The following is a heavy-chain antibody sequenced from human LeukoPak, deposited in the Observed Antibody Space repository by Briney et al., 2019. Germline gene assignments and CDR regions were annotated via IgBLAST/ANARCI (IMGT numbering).Heavy chain of an antibody. J-gene: IGHJ4*02. CDR2: ISDDGSNK. V-gene: IGHV3-30-3*01. CDR1: GFTFSRYA. Sequence: GRSLRLSCAASGFTFSRYAMHWVRQAPGKGLEWVALISDDGSNKYYLDSVKGRFTISRDNSKNTLYLQMNSLRAEDTAVYYCARSHSSSWYSAFLDYWGQGTLVTVSS. D-gene: IGHD6-13*01. CDR3: ARSHSSSWYSAFLDY.